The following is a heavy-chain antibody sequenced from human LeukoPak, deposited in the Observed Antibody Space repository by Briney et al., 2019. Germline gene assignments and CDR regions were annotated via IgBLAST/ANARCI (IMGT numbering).Heavy chain of an antibody. Sequence: SETLSLTCAVYGGSFSGYYWSWIRQPPGKGLEWIGEINHSGSTNYNPSLKSRVTISVDTSKNQFSLKLSSVTAADTAVYYCAATFSSSWFGYYFDYWGQGTLVTVSS. V-gene: IGHV4-34*01. J-gene: IGHJ4*02. CDR2: INHSGST. D-gene: IGHD6-13*01. CDR1: GGSFSGYY. CDR3: AATFSSSWFGYYFDY.